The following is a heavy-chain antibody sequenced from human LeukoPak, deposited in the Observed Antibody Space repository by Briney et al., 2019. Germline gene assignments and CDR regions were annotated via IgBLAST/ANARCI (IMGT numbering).Heavy chain of an antibody. J-gene: IGHJ4*02. CDR3: AKEPRYYYDGSGYYRFDY. Sequence: PGGSLRLSCAASGFTFSSYAMSWVRQAPGKGLEWVSAISGSGGTTYYADSVKGRFTISRDNSKNTLYLQMNSLRAEDTAVYYCAKEPRYYYDGSGYYRFDYWGQGTLVTVSS. V-gene: IGHV3-23*01. CDR1: GFTFSSYA. CDR2: ISGSGGTT. D-gene: IGHD3-22*01.